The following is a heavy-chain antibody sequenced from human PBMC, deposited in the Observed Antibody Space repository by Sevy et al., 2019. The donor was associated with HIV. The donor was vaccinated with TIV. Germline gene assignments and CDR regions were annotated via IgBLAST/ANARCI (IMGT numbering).Heavy chain of an antibody. CDR1: VASMGGSS. CDR3: ARGRSNFRY. Sequence: SETLSLTCTFSVASMGGSSWSWIRQPPGRGLGGFGYIFDPGDTNFTPALKSRVTISQDTSKTQFSLSLSSVNTADTAVYYCARGRSNFRYWSQGTLVTVSS. J-gene: IGHJ4*02. D-gene: IGHD1-1*01. V-gene: IGHV4-59*13. CDR2: IFDPGDT.